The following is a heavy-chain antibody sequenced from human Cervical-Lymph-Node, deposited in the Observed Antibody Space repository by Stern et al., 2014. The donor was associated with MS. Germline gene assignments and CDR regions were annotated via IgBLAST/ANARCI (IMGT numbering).Heavy chain of an antibody. V-gene: IGHV4-31*03. CDR1: SGSINNTGYY. Sequence: QLQLQESGPGLVRPSQTLSLTCTVSSGSINNTGYYWTWIRHHPGKGLEWLGYIFYRGSTYYNSSLKSRLTISVDTSKNQFSLRLSSVTAADTAVYYCASVMREKMFTLLFDHWGQGILVTVSS. CDR2: IFYRGST. J-gene: IGHJ4*02. D-gene: IGHD2/OR15-2a*01. CDR3: ASVMREKMFTLLFDH.